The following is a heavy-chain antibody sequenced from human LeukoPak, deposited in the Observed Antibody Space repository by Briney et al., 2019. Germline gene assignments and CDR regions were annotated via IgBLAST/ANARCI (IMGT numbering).Heavy chain of an antibody. CDR2: TYYRSKWYN. V-gene: IGHV6-1*01. CDR3: ARGYGYYFDY. CDR1: GDSVSSNSAA. D-gene: IGHD5-18*01. J-gene: IGHJ4*02. Sequence: SQTHALNCSLSGDSVSSNSAAWNWIRQSPSKNLEWLGRTYYRSKWYNDYAVSVKSRITINPDTSENHFSLQLNSVTPEDTAVYYCARGYGYYFDYWGQGTLVTVSS.